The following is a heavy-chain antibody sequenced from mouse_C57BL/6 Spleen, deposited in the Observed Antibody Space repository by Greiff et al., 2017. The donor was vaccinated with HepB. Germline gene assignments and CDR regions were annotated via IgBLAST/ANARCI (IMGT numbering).Heavy chain of an antibody. Sequence: VQLQQPGAELVMPGASVKLSCKASCYTFTSYWMHWVKQRPGQGLEWIGEIDPSDSYTNYNQKFKGKSTLTVDKSSSTAYMQLSSLTSEDSAVYYCARSYGNYFDYWGQGTTLTVSS. D-gene: IGHD1-2*01. CDR1: CYTFTSYW. CDR2: IDPSDSYT. V-gene: IGHV1-69*01. J-gene: IGHJ2*01. CDR3: ARSYGNYFDY.